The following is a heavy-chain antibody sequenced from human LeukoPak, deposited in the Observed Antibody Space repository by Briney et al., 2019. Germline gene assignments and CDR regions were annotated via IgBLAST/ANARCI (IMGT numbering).Heavy chain of an antibody. CDR2: IYSSGST. V-gene: IGHV4-4*07. J-gene: IGHJ4*02. Sequence: AETLTLTCTVSGGSISIYYWSWIRQPAGKGLEWIGRIYSSGSTNYYPSLKRRINISVDTSKNQFSLQLSSVTAADTAVYSCASLFDYYDSSVGDYFDYWGQGTLVTVSS. CDR1: GGSISIYY. D-gene: IGHD3-22*01. CDR3: ASLFDYYDSSVGDYFDY.